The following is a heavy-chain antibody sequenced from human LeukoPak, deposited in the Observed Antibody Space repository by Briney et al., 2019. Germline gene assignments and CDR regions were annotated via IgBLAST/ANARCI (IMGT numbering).Heavy chain of an antibody. CDR2: MNPNSGNT. J-gene: IGHJ4*02. CDR3: ARVYYYGSGSYYSY. CDR1: GYTFTSYD. D-gene: IGHD3-10*01. Sequence: ASVKVSCKASGYTFTSYDINWVRQATGQGLEWMGWMNPNSGNTGYAQKFQGRVTTTRNTSISTAYMELSSLRSEHTAVYYCARVYYYGSGSYYSYWGQGTLVTVSS. V-gene: IGHV1-8*01.